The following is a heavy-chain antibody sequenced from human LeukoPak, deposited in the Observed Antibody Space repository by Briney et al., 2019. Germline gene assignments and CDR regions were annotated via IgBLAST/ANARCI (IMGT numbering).Heavy chain of an antibody. CDR3: AKDTQWLVN. CDR2: IRYDGTTK. CDR1: GLFSSHA. V-gene: IGHV3-30*02. J-gene: IGHJ4*02. Sequence: PGGSLRLSCAASGLFSSHAFDWVRQAPGKGLEWVVLIRYDGTTKFYADSVKGRFTISRDNSKNTVYLQMNRLTPEDTGVYYCAKDTQWLVNWGQGILVTVSS. D-gene: IGHD6-19*01.